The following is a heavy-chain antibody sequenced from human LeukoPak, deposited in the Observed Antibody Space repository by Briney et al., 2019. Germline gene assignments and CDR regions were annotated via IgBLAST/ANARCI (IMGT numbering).Heavy chain of an antibody. Sequence: PSETLSLTCAVSGYSISSGYYWGWIRPPPGKGLEWIGSIYHSGSTYYNPSLKSRVTISVDTSKNQFSLKLSSVTAADTAVYYCARLGYCSSTSCYRGYFDYWGQGTLVTVSS. D-gene: IGHD2-2*01. CDR3: ARLGYCSSTSCYRGYFDY. CDR1: GYSISSGYY. J-gene: IGHJ4*02. CDR2: IYHSGST. V-gene: IGHV4-38-2*01.